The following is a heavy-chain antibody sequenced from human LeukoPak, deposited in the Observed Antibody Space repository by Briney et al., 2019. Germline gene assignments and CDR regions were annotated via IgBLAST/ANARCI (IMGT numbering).Heavy chain of an antibody. CDR2: ISGSGDNT. Sequence: GGSLRLSCAASGFTFSSYAMSWVRQAPGKGLEWVSGISGSGDNTYYADSVKGRFTISRDNSKNTLYLQMNSLRAEDTAVYYCARSYYYDSSGFRLPGYWGQGTLVAVSS. D-gene: IGHD3-22*01. CDR3: ARSYYYDSSGFRLPGY. V-gene: IGHV3-23*01. J-gene: IGHJ4*02. CDR1: GFTFSSYA.